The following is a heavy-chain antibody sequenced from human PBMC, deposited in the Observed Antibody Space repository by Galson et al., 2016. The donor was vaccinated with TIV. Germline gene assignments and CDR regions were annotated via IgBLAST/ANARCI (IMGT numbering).Heavy chain of an antibody. CDR2: YSSGAT. D-gene: IGHD2-2*01. Sequence: YSSGATNYNPSLKRRVTISVDASKNQFSLKLNSVTAADTAVYYCATYCSSTTCLFDPWGQGTLVTVSS. J-gene: IGHJ5*02. V-gene: IGHV4-4*09. CDR3: ATYCSSTTCLFDP.